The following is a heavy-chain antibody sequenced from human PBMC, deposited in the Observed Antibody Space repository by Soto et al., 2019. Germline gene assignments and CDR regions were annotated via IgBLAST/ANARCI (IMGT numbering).Heavy chain of an antibody. CDR2: IYDNEFT. CDR1: GGSIISGGYY. D-gene: IGHD6-19*01. CDR3: ARDPVTGREGMDV. J-gene: IGHJ6*02. Sequence: LSLTCTVSGGSIISGGYYWNWIRQLPGKGLEWIGYIYDNEFTYYNPSLKSRVTMSIDMSNNQLSLKLSSVTAADTAVYFCARDPVTGREGMDVWGQGTTVTSP. V-gene: IGHV4-31*03.